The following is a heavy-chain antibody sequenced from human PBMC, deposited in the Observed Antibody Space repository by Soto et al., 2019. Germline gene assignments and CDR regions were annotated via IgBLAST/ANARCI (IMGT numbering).Heavy chain of an antibody. CDR1: GFTFSTFW. CDR3: ARAEHYFFNAGARYYFFYYIDV. V-gene: IGHV3-7*01. D-gene: IGHD3-3*01. J-gene: IGHJ6*03. CDR2: IKKDGSEK. Sequence: EVQLVESGGGLVQPGGSLRLSCAASGFTFSTFWMSWVRQAPGKGLEWVANIKKDGSEKYYVDSVKGRFTIARDNAENSLYMKKNSLRGEDTAVYYWARAEHYFFNAGARYYFFYYIDVWGKGTTVAVSS.